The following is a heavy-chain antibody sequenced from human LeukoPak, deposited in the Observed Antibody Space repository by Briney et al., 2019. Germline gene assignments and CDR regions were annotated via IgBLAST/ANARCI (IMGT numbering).Heavy chain of an antibody. CDR1: GFTFSSYS. Sequence: GGSLRLSCAVPGFTFSSYSMNWVRQAPGKGLEWVSSISSSSSYIYYADSVKGRFTISRDNAKNSLYLQMNSLRAEDTAVYYCAKEISGIAAAGTDGMDVWGQGTTVTVSS. V-gene: IGHV3-21*04. CDR2: ISSSSSYI. D-gene: IGHD6-13*01. CDR3: AKEISGIAAAGTDGMDV. J-gene: IGHJ6*02.